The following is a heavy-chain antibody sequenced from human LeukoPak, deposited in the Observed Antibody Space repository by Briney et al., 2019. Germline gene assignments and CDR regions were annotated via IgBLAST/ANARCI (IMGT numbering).Heavy chain of an antibody. CDR1: GFTFSSYA. CDR2: MSYDGFNK. V-gene: IGHV3-30*18. D-gene: IGHD5-18*01. J-gene: IGHJ4*02. CDR3: AKTKGYSYGYYFDY. Sequence: GGSLRLSCAASGFTFSSYAMHWVRQSLGKGLEWVAVMSYDGFNKYYADSVKGRFTISRDNSKNTLYLQMNSLRAEDTAVYYCAKTKGYSYGYYFDYWGQGTLVTASS.